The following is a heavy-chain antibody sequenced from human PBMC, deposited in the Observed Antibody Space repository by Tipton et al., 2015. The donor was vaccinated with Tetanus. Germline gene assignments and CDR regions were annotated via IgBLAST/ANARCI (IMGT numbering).Heavy chain of an antibody. V-gene: IGHV4-31*11. CDR2: IFYIGTT. D-gene: IGHD1-26*01. J-gene: IGHJ4*02. Sequence: TLSLTCAVSGGSITSDNHYWSWIRQHPGKGPEWLGYIFYIGTTYYNPSLQSRISISADTSKNQFSLRLTSVTAADTAVYYCARGQAGGSYGGSFDYWGQGVVATVSS. CDR1: GGSITSDNHY. CDR3: ARGQAGGSYGGSFDY.